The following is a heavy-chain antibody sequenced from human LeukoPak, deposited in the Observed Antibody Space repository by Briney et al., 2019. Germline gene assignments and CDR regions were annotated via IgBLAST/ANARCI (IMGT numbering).Heavy chain of an antibody. D-gene: IGHD3-3*01. CDR3: AREWGTSGYYTAGWFDP. J-gene: IGHJ5*02. CDR2: IYSGGST. CDR1: GFNVSSNY. V-gene: IGHV3-53*01. Sequence: PGGSLRLSCAASGFNVSSNYMSWVRQTPGKGLEWVSVIYSGGSTYYADSVKGRFIISRDNSKNTLYLQMNGLKAEDTAVYYCAREWGTSGYYTAGWFDPWGQGTLVTVSS.